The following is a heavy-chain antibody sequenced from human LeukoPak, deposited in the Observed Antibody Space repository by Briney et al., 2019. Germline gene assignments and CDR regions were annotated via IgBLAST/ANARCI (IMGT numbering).Heavy chain of an antibody. CDR1: GFTFSSYA. CDR3: AKELGHTLPFDC. V-gene: IGHV3-23*01. D-gene: IGHD2-2*02. CDR2: MSGTGGYT. Sequence: GGPLRLSCAASGFTFSSYAMSWVRQAPGKGLEWVSAMSGTGGYTYYADSVKGRFTISRDSSKNTLYLQMNSLRGEDTAIYYCAKELGHTLPFDCWGQGTLVTVSS. J-gene: IGHJ4*02.